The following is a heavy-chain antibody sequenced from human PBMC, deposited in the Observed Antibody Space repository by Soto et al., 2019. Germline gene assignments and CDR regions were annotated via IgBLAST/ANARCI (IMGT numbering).Heavy chain of an antibody. CDR2: ISSSSSTI. CDR1: GFTFISYS. J-gene: IGHJ6*03. Sequence: PGGSLSLSCAASGFTFISYSMNWVRQAPWKGLEWVSYISSSSSTIYYADSVKGRFTISRDNAKNSLYLQMNSLRAEDTAVYYCARDRSGSGSAYYYYYYYMDVWGKGTTVTVSS. V-gene: IGHV3-48*01. D-gene: IGHD3-10*01. CDR3: ARDRSGSGSAYYYYYYYMDV.